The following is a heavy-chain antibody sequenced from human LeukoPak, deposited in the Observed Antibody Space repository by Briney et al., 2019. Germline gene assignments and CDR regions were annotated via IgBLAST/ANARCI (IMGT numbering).Heavy chain of an antibody. V-gene: IGHV1-2*02. CDR3: ARVAIGIDVAYTYPSEKWFDP. Sequence: ASVKVSCKPSGYTFTGYYMHWVRQAPGQGLAWMGWINPNSGGTNYAQKFHGRVTMTRDTSISTAYMELSRLRSDDTAVYYCARVAIGIDVAYTYPSEKWFDPWGQGTLVTVSS. CDR2: INPNSGGT. J-gene: IGHJ5*02. D-gene: IGHD3-16*01. CDR1: GYTFTGYY.